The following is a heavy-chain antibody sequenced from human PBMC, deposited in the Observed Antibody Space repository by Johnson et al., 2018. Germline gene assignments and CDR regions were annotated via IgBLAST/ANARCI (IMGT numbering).Heavy chain of an antibody. CDR3: ARDQQTLGREIREGVVDY. D-gene: IGHD3-16*01. Sequence: VQLVETGGGVVQPGRSLRLSCAASGFTFSNYGMHWVRQAPGTGLEWVAVIWYDGSNKYYADSVKGRFTISRDNSKNTLYLQMNSLRAEDTAVYDCARDQQTLGREIREGVVDYWGQGTLVTVSS. V-gene: IGHV3-33*08. CDR2: IWYDGSNK. CDR1: GFTFSNYG. J-gene: IGHJ4*02.